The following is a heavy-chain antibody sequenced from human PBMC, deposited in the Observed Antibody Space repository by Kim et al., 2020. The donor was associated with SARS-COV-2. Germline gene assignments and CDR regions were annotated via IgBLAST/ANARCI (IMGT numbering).Heavy chain of an antibody. V-gene: IGHV3-74*01. CDR1: GFSFSEWW. J-gene: IGHJ4*02. Sequence: GGSLRLSCAASGFSFSEWWLDWVRQAPGKGPEWVARIDKDGTTTLYADSVKGRLTISRDNCKNTLYLQMTGLRADDTGVYYCTRGPFWGQGTLVTVSS. CDR3: TRGPF. CDR2: IDKDGTTT.